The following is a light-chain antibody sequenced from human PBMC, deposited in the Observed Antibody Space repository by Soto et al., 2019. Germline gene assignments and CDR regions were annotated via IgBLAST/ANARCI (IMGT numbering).Light chain of an antibody. CDR3: SSYTSSSTIHNDV. CDR2: DVS. CDR1: SSDVGGYNY. V-gene: IGLV2-14*01. J-gene: IGLJ1*01. Sequence: QSALTQPASVSGSPGQSITISCTGTSSDVGGYNYVSWYQQHPGKAPKLMIYDVSNRPSGVSNRFSGSKSGNTASLTISGLQAEDEADYDCSSYTSSSTIHNDVFGTGTKLTVL.